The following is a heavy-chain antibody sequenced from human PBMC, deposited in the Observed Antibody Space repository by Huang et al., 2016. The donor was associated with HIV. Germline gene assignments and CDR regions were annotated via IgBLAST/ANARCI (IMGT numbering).Heavy chain of an antibody. J-gene: IGHJ4*02. Sequence: QVHLVQSGAEVKKPGASVKVSCKASGYTFTNYDINWVRQAPGRGLGWMGWMNPNTGNTGFAKSFQGSVTMTRKTSITTAYMELTSLTAEDTAVYYCARSAYGDLDYWGLGTLVIVSS. V-gene: IGHV1-8*02. D-gene: IGHD4-17*01. CDR1: GYTFTNYD. CDR2: MNPNTGNT. CDR3: ARSAYGDLDY.